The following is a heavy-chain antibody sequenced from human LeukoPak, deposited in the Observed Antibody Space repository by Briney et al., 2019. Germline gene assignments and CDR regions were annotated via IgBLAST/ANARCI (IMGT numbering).Heavy chain of an antibody. CDR3: ARDSGSSWSNSGFDY. Sequence: SVKVSCKASGGTFSSYAISWVRQAPGQGLEWMGRIIPILGIANYAQKFQGRVTITADKSTSTAYMELSSLRSEDTAVYYCARDSGSSWSNSGFDYWGQGTLVTVSS. J-gene: IGHJ4*02. CDR2: IIPILGIA. D-gene: IGHD6-13*01. CDR1: GGTFSSYA. V-gene: IGHV1-69*04.